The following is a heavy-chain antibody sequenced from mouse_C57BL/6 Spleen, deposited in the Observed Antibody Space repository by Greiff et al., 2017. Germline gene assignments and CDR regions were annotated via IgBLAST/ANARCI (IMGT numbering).Heavy chain of an antibody. J-gene: IGHJ3*01. CDR1: GYTFTDYN. V-gene: IGHV1-22*01. CDR2: INPNNGGT. CDR3: ARSGGYYGSSWFAY. D-gene: IGHD1-1*01. Sequence: EVQVVESGPELVKPGASVKMSCKASGYTFTDYNMHWVKQSHGKSLEWIGYINPNNGGTSYNQKFKGKATLTVNKSSSTAYMELRSLTSEDSAVYYCARSGGYYGSSWFAYWGQGTLVTVSA.